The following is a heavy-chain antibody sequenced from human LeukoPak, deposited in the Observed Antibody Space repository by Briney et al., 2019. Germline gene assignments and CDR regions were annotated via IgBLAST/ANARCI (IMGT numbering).Heavy chain of an antibody. CDR3: ARSIGYRGYAQY. J-gene: IGHJ4*02. Sequence: SETLSLTCTVSGDSISSSSYYWGWLRQPPGKGLEWIGSIYNSGSTYYNPSLKSRVTISVDTSKNQFSLKLSSVTAADTAVYYCARSIGYRGYAQYWGQGTLVTVSS. CDR2: IYNSGST. CDR1: GDSISSSSYY. D-gene: IGHD2-2*01. V-gene: IGHV4-39*07.